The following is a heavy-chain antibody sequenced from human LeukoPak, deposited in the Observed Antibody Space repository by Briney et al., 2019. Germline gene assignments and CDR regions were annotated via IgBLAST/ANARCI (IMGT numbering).Heavy chain of an antibody. V-gene: IGHV4-4*07. Sequence: ASETLSLTCTVSGGSISSYYWSWIRQPAGKGLEWIGRIYTSGSTNYNPSLKSRVTISVDKSKNQFSLKLSSVTAADTAVYYCARSRGVEGTGFDYCGQGTLVTVSS. CDR3: ARSRGVEGTGFDY. J-gene: IGHJ4*02. CDR1: GGSISSYY. CDR2: IYTSGST. D-gene: IGHD1-26*01.